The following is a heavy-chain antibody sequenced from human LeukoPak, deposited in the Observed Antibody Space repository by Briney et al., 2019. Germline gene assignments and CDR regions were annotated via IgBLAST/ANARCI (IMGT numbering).Heavy chain of an antibody. J-gene: IGHJ4*02. V-gene: IGHV3-53*01. CDR2: IYSGGST. D-gene: IGHD1-26*01. CDR1: GFTVSSNY. Sequence: GGSLRLSCAASGFTVSSNYMSWVRQAPGKGLEWVSVIYSGGSTYYADSVKGRFTISRDNSKNTLYLQMNSLRAEDTAVYYCARDPRGGARNWNWGQGTLVTVSS. CDR3: ARDPRGGARNWN.